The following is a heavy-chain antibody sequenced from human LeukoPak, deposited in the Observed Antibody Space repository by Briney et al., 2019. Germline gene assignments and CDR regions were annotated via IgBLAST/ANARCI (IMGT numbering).Heavy chain of an antibody. D-gene: IGHD3-9*01. CDR3: ARQYSDILTGYHRGELYWYFDL. J-gene: IGHJ2*01. V-gene: IGHV4-59*08. CDR2: IYYSGST. Sequence: SETLSLTCTVSGGSISSYYWSWIRQPPGKGLEWIGYIYYSGSTYYNPSLKSRVTISVDTSKNQFSLKLSSVTAADTAVYYCARQYSDILTGYHRGELYWYFDLWGRGTLVTVSS. CDR1: GGSISSYY.